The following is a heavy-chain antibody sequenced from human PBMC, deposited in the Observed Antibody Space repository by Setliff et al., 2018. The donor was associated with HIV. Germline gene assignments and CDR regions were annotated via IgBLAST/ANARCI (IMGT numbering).Heavy chain of an antibody. V-gene: IGHV4-59*01. CDR3: ARDRSSGRGYYYYYYMDV. CDR1: GGSISSYY. CDR2: IYYSGST. Sequence: SETLSLTCTVSGGSISSYYWSWIRQPPGKGLEWIGYIYYSGSTNYNPSLKSRVTISVDTSKNQFSLKLSSVTAADTAVYYCARDRSSGRGYYYYYYMDVWGKGTTVTAP. J-gene: IGHJ6*03. D-gene: IGHD6-19*01.